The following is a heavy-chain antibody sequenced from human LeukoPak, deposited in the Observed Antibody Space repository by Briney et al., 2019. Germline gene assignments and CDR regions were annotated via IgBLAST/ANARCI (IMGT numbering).Heavy chain of an antibody. Sequence: PGGSLRLSCAASGFTFSSYWMHWVRQAPGKGLVWVSRVNSDGTGTTYADSVEGRFTVSRDIAKNTVYLQMNSLRAEDTAIYYCIRTLIVATSPYMDVWGKGTTVTVSS. CDR3: IRTLIVATSPYMDV. D-gene: IGHD5-12*01. V-gene: IGHV3-74*01. CDR1: GFTFSSYW. J-gene: IGHJ6*03. CDR2: VNSDGTGT.